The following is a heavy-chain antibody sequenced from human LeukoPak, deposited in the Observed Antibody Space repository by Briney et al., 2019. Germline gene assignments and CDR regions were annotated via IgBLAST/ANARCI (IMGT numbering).Heavy chain of an antibody. Sequence: PGGSPRLSCAASGFTFSSYGMSWVRQAPGKGLEWVSAISGSGGSTYYADSVKGRFTISRDNSKNTLYLQMNSLRAEDTAVYYCAHGSMYQLDYWGQGTLVTVSS. CDR2: ISGSGGST. CDR3: AHGSMYQLDY. D-gene: IGHD2-2*01. J-gene: IGHJ4*02. CDR1: GFTFSSYG. V-gene: IGHV3-23*01.